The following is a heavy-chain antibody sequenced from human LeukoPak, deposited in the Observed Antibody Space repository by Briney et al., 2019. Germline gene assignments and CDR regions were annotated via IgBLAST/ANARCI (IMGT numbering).Heavy chain of an antibody. CDR1: GLTVSSNY. D-gene: IGHD3-22*01. Sequence: PGGSLRLSCAASGLTVSSNYMSWVRQAPGKGLEWVSVIYSGGSTYYADSVKGRFTISRDNSKNTLYLQMNSLRAEDTAVYYCARDHYDSSGFRAFDYWGQGTLVTVSS. V-gene: IGHV3-53*01. CDR3: ARDHYDSSGFRAFDY. CDR2: IYSGGST. J-gene: IGHJ4*02.